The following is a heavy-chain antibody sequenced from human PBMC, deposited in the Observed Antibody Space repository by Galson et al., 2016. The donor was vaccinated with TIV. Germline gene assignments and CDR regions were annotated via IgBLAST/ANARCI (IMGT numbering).Heavy chain of an antibody. J-gene: IGHJ4*02. D-gene: IGHD6-13*01. V-gene: IGHV3-30*03. CDR2: VSFDRSDK. CDR3: ARGFSSYYFDY. Sequence: SLRLSCAASGFTFGSYGMHWVRHGPGKGLEWLAFVSFDRSDKTYADSVKGRFTVSRDNFRNTLYLQMSSLRTEDTAVYYCARGFSSYYFDYWGQGTLVTGSS. CDR1: GFTFGSYG.